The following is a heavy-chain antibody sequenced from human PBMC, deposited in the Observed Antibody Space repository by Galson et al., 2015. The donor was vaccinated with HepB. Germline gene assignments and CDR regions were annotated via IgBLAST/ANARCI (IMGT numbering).Heavy chain of an antibody. Sequence: SLRLSCAASGFTFSSYAMHWVRQAPGKGLEWVAVISYDGSNKYYADSVKGRFTISRDNSKNTLYLQMNSLRAEDTAVYYCAREEVYWYFDLWGRGTLVTVSS. CDR3: AREEVYWYFDL. CDR2: ISYDGSNK. V-gene: IGHV3-30-3*01. CDR1: GFTFSSYA. J-gene: IGHJ2*01.